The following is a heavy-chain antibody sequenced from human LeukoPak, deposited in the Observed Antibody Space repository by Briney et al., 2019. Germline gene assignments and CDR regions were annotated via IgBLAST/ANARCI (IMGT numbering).Heavy chain of an antibody. J-gene: IGHJ3*02. CDR2: IKEDGSEK. CDR3: ARLNSGRYYGDASDI. Sequence: GGSLRLSCAASGFTFSSYWMAWVRQAPGKGLEWVGNIKEDGSEKYYVDSVKGRFTISRDNAKNSLYLQMNSLRAEDAAVYYCARLNSGRYYGDASDIWGQGTMVTVSS. CDR1: GFTFSSYW. V-gene: IGHV3-7*03. D-gene: IGHD1-26*01.